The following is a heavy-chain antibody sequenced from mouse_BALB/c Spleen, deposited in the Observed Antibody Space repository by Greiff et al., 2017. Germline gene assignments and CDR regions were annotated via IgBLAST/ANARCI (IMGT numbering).Heavy chain of an antibody. CDR2: ISSGSSTI. CDR3: ARRGYRYDVDYAMDY. V-gene: IGHV5-17*02. CDR1: GFTFSSFG. Sequence: EVMLMESGGGLVQPGGSRKLSCAASGFTFSSFGMHWVRQAPEKGLEWVAYISSGSSTIYYADTVKGRFTISRDNPKNTLFLQMTSLRSEDTAMYYCARRGYRYDVDYAMDYWGQGTSVTVSS. D-gene: IGHD2-14*01. J-gene: IGHJ4*01.